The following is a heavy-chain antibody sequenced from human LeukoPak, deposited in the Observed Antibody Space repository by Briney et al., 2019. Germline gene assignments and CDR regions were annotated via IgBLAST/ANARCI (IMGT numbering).Heavy chain of an antibody. CDR2: IIPIFGTA. J-gene: IGHJ6*04. CDR3: ARDTLVVPAAISGRYYYYGMDV. Sequence: SVKVSCKASGGTFSSYAISWVRQAPGQGLEWMGGIIPIFGTANYAQKFQGRITITADESTSTAYMELSSLRSEDTAVYYCARDTLVVPAAISGRYYYYGMDVWGKGTTVTVSS. D-gene: IGHD2-2*01. CDR1: GGTFSSYA. V-gene: IGHV1-69*01.